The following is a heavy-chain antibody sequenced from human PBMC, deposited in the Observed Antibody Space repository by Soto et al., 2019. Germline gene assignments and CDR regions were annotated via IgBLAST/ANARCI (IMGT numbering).Heavy chain of an antibody. CDR2: INHSGST. V-gene: IGHV4-34*01. D-gene: IGHD3-9*01. CDR3: ARSYYDILTGRQVRYFDY. J-gene: IGHJ4*02. CDR1: GGSFSGYY. Sequence: SLTCAVYGGSFSGYYWSGVRQPPGKGLEWIGEINHSGSTNYNPTLKSPVTISVAAYTNQLSLNLSSVTAADTAVYYCARSYYDILTGRQVRYFDYWGQGTLVTVSS.